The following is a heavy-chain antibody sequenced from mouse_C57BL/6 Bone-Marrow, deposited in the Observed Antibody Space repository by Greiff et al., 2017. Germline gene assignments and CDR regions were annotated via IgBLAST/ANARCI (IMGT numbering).Heavy chain of an antibody. V-gene: IGHV2-3*01. CDR2: ICGDGGT. CDR1: GFSLTSYG. J-gene: IGHJ1*03. CDR3: AEKGIITTVGGYGYFDV. Sequence: VKLQESGPGLVAPSQSLSITCTVSGFSLTSYGVSWVRQPPGKGLEWLGVICGDGGTNYHSALISRLSISKENSKSQVFLKLNGLQNDDTATYYCAEKGIITTVGGYGYFDVWGTGTTVTVSS. D-gene: IGHD1-1*01.